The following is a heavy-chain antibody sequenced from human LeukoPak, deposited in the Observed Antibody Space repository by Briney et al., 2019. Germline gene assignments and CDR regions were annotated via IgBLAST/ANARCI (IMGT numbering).Heavy chain of an antibody. CDR1: GFTFSNYA. D-gene: IGHD3-22*01. CDR3: AKDRSMGSYYDSSGYSDFDS. J-gene: IGHJ4*02. Sequence: GGSLRLSCAASGFTFSNYAMTWVRQAPGKRLEWVSSISGSGETIYYADSVKGRFTISRDSSKNTLYLQMNSLRAEDTAVFYCAKDRSMGSYYDSSGYSDFDSWGQGTLVTVSS. V-gene: IGHV3-23*01. CDR2: ISGSGETI.